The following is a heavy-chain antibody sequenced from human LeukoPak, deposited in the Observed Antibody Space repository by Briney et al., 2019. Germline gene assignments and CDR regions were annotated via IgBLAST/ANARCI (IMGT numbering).Heavy chain of an antibody. CDR1: GFTFSDYY. J-gene: IGHJ5*02. Sequence: GGSLRLSCAASGFTFSDYYMSWLRQAPGKGLEWVSYISSGSTTYYADSVKGRFTISRDNSKNTLYLQMNSLRAEDTAVYYCAKDRIANYYDSSGLFYSLFDPWGQGTLVTVSS. V-gene: IGHV3-11*01. CDR2: ISSGSTT. D-gene: IGHD3-22*01. CDR3: AKDRIANYYDSSGLFYSLFDP.